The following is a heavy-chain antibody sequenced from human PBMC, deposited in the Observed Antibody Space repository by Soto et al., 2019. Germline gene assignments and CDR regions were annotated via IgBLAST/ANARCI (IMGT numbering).Heavy chain of an antibody. V-gene: IGHV1-69*12. Sequence: QVQLVQYGAEVKKPGSSVKVSCKASGGTFSSYAISWVRQAPGQGLEWMGGIIPMFGTADYAQKFQGRVTITADEFTSTAYMEPSTLRSDDTAVYYCATMKGGSQYYYYGMDVWGQGTTVTVSS. J-gene: IGHJ6*02. CDR1: GGTFSSYA. D-gene: IGHD3-10*01. CDR2: IIPMFGTA. CDR3: ATMKGGSQYYYYGMDV.